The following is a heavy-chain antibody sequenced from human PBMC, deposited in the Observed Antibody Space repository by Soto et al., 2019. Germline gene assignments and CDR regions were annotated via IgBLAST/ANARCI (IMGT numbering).Heavy chain of an antibody. CDR2: INSDGSFT. V-gene: IGHV3-74*01. CDR3: TTLDGDYPASAWYYYYVMDV. J-gene: IGHJ6*02. D-gene: IGHD4-17*01. CDR1: GFTFSSYW. Sequence: GGSLRLSCAASGFTFSSYWMHWVRQAPGKGLVWVSRINSDGSFTTYADSVKGRFTISRDNSKNTLYLQMNSLKTEDTAVYYCTTLDGDYPASAWYYYYVMDVWGQGTTVTVSS.